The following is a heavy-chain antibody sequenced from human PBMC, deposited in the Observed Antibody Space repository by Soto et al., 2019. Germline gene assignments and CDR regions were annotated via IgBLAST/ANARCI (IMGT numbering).Heavy chain of an antibody. D-gene: IGHD4-17*01. Sequence: QVPLVQSGAEVKKPGASVTVSCRSSGDTFNDYYIHWVRQAPGQGLEWMGWINPNGGVTKYTQKFQGWGTMERDKAIRTVYMQLSRLRSDDTAVYYCARESGGATATLDYYYFYMDVWGTGTTVTVSS. CDR2: INPNGGVT. CDR1: GDTFNDYY. V-gene: IGHV1-2*04. CDR3: ARESGGATATLDYYYFYMDV. J-gene: IGHJ6*03.